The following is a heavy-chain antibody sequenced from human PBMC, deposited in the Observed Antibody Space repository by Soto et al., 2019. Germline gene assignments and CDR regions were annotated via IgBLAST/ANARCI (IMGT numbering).Heavy chain of an antibody. Sequence: QVQLVESGGGVVQPGRSLRLSCAASGFTFSSYGMHWVRQAPGKGLEWVAVISYDGSKKYYADSVKGRFTISRDNSKNTQSLQMNSLRAEDTAVYYCAKGIYDTPVGYYYGMDVWGQGTTVTVSS. D-gene: IGHD3-22*01. CDR1: GFTFSSYG. V-gene: IGHV3-30*18. CDR2: ISYDGSKK. J-gene: IGHJ6*02. CDR3: AKGIYDTPVGYYYGMDV.